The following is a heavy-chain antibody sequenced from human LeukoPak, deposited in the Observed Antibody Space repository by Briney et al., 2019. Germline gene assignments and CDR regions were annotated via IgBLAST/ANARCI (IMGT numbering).Heavy chain of an antibody. J-gene: IGHJ3*02. CDR1: GFTFSSYE. V-gene: IGHV3-48*03. Sequence: GGSLRLSCAASGFTFSSYEMNWVRQAPGKGLEWVSYISSSGSTIYYADSVKGRFTISRDNAKNSLYLQMNSLRAEDTAVYYCARYRIGTMIVVADDAFDIWGQGTMVTVSS. D-gene: IGHD3-22*01. CDR2: ISSSGSTI. CDR3: ARYRIGTMIVVADDAFDI.